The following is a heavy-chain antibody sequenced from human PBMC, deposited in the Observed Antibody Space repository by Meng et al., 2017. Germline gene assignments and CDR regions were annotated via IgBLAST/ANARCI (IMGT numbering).Heavy chain of an antibody. D-gene: IGHD6-13*01. CDR1: GYHFPDYW. Sequence: QGPLWQSGAEVKRPGASVKVSCKAAGYHFPDYWLYWVRRAPGQGREWMGRINPKSGDTHYAQRFQGRVTMTGDTSISTAYMELSGLRSDDTAMYYCARDEDISAAGKLFGDYWGQGTLVTVSS. V-gene: IGHV1-2*06. CDR3: ARDEDISAAGKLFGDY. J-gene: IGHJ4*02. CDR2: INPKSGDT.